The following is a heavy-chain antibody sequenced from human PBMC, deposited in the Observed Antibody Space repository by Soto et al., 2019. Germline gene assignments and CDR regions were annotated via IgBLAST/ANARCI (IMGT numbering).Heavy chain of an antibody. V-gene: IGHV3-33*01. J-gene: IGHJ3*01. CDR2: MWYDGSNK. CDR1: GFTFSDHG. Sequence: QVQLVKSGGGVVQPGRSQRLSCAASGFTFSDHGMHWVRQAPGKGLEWVAVMWYDGSNKYYADSVKGRFSISRDNSKNTLYLHMSSLRGEDTAVYYCARDSAGKTDWGLRGAFDFWGQGTMVTVSS. D-gene: IGHD7-27*01. CDR3: ARDSAGKTDWGLRGAFDF.